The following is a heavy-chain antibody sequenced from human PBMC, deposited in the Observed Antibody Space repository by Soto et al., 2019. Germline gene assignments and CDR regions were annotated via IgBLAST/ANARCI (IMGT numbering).Heavy chain of an antibody. V-gene: IGHV3-7*01. CDR3: ARQRTDYDFWSGYSFSDY. CDR1: GFTFSSYW. CDR2: IKQDGSEK. Sequence: GGSLRLSCAASGFTFSSYWMSWVRQAPGKGLEWVANIKQDGSEKYYVDSVKGRFTISRDNAKNSLYLQMNSLRAEDTAVYYCARQRTDYDFWSGYSFSDYWGQGTLVTVSS. J-gene: IGHJ4*02. D-gene: IGHD3-3*01.